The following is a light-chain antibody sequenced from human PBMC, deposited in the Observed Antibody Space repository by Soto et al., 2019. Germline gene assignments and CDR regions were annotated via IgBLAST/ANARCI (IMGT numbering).Light chain of an antibody. J-gene: IGKJ2*01. V-gene: IGKV3-20*01. Sequence: EIVLTQSPGTLSLSPGERATLSCRASQSVSSSYLAWYQQKPGQAPMLLIYGASRRATGIPDRFSGSASGTDFTLTISRLEPEDFAVYYCQQYRSSPLYTFGQGTKLEIK. CDR2: GAS. CDR3: QQYRSSPLYT. CDR1: QSVSSSY.